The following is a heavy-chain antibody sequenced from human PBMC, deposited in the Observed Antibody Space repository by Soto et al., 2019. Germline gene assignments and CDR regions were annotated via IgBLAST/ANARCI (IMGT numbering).Heavy chain of an antibody. J-gene: IGHJ4*02. Sequence: QPPGKGLEWIGYIYYSGSTNYNPSLNSRVTISVDTSKNQCSLKLSSVTAADTAVYYCARTAHETTVLDYGGQGTLVTVSS. V-gene: IGHV4-59*08. CDR3: ARTAHETTVLDY. D-gene: IGHD4-4*01. CDR2: IYYSGST.